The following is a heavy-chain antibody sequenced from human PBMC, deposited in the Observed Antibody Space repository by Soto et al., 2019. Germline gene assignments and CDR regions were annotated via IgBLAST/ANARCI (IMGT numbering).Heavy chain of an antibody. CDR3: ARRVGIRSTPRGVDWFDP. D-gene: IGHD1-20*01. CDR2: IYTSGST. CDR1: GGSISSYY. J-gene: IGHJ5*02. Sequence: SETLSLTCTVSGGSISSYYWSWIRQPAGKGLEWIGRIYTSGSTYYNPSLKSRVTISVDTSKNQFSLKLSSVTAADTAVYYCARRVGIRSTPRGVDWFDPWGQGTLVTVSS. V-gene: IGHV4-4*07.